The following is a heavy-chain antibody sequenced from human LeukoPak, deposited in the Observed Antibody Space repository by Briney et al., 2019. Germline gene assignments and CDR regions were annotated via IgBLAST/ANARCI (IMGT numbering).Heavy chain of an antibody. Sequence: PGGSLRLSCAASGFTFSSYGVHWVRQAPGKGLEWVAFIRYDGSNKYYADSVKGRFTISRDNSKNTLYLQMNSLRAEDTAVYYCAKGPLTGYSSGWTIDYWGQGTLVTVSS. V-gene: IGHV3-30*02. CDR1: GFTFSSYG. J-gene: IGHJ4*02. D-gene: IGHD6-19*01. CDR2: IRYDGSNK. CDR3: AKGPLTGYSSGWTIDY.